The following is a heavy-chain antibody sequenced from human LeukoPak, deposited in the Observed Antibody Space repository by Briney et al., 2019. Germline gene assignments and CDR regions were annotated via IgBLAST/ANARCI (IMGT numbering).Heavy chain of an antibody. D-gene: IGHD1-1*01. CDR3: AKDRGEHWFDP. J-gene: IGHJ5*02. CDR1: GFTFSSYA. CDR2: ISGSGDRT. Sequence: GGSLRLSCAASGFTFSSYAMSWVRQAPGKGLEWVSAISGSGDRTYNADSVKGRFTISRDNSKDTLYLQMNSLRAEDTAIYYCAKDRGEHWFDPWGQGTLVTVSS. V-gene: IGHV3-23*01.